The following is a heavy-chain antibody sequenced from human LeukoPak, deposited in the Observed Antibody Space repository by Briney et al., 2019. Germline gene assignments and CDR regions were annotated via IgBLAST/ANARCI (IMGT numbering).Heavy chain of an antibody. CDR1: GFTFSSYG. J-gene: IGHJ4*02. Sequence: PGGSLRLSRAASGFTFSSYGMHWVRQAPGKGLEWVAVISYDGSNKYYADSVKGRFTIPRDNSKNTLYLQMNSLRAEDTAVYYCAKMVGATPRDYWGQGTLVTVSS. V-gene: IGHV3-30*18. CDR2: ISYDGSNK. D-gene: IGHD1-26*01. CDR3: AKMVGATPRDY.